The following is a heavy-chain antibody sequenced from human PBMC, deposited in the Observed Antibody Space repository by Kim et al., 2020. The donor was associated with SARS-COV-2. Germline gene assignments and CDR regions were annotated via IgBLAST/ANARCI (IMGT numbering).Heavy chain of an antibody. CDR2: GNT. J-gene: IGHJ4*02. CDR3: ARGNGYVDY. D-gene: IGHD2-8*01. V-gene: IGHV1-8*01. Sequence: GNTGYAQKFQGRVTMTRNTSISTAYMELSSLRSEYTAVYYCARGNGYVDYWGQGTLVTVSS.